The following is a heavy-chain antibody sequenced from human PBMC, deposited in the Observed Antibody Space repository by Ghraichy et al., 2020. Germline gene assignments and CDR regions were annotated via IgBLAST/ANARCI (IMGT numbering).Heavy chain of an antibody. Sequence: SQTLSLTCAISGDSVSSNSAAWNWIRQSPSRGLEWLGRTYYRSKWYNDYAVSVKSRIIINPDTSKNQFSLQLNSVTPEDTAVYYCAREPRDGQYYYYYMDVWGKGTTVTVSS. V-gene: IGHV6-1*01. J-gene: IGHJ6*03. CDR3: AREPRDGQYYYYYMDV. CDR2: TYYRSKWYN. D-gene: IGHD4-17*01. CDR1: GDSVSSNSAA.